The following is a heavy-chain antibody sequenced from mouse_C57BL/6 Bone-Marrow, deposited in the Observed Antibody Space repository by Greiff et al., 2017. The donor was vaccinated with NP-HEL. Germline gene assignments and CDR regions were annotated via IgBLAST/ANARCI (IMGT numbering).Heavy chain of an antibody. Sequence: QVQLQQPGAELVMPGASVKLSCKASGYTFTSYWMHWVKQRPGQGLEWIGEIDPSDSYTNYNQKFKGKSTLTVDKYSITAYMQVSSLTSEDSAGYYCSRVPADWGQGTLVTVSA. D-gene: IGHD6-1*01. CDR2: IDPSDSYT. V-gene: IGHV1-69*01. CDR1: GYTFTSYW. CDR3: SRVPAD. J-gene: IGHJ3*01.